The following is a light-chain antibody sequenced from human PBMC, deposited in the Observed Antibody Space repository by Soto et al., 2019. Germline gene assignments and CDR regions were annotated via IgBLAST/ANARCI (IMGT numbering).Light chain of an antibody. Sequence: QSALTQPPSASGSPGQSVTISCTGTSSDVGAYNYVSWYQQHPGKAPKLMIYEVNKRPSGVPDRFSGSKSGNTASLTVSGLQAEDEADYYCNSYAGSNNWVFGGGTKLTVL. V-gene: IGLV2-8*01. CDR3: NSYAGSNNWV. CDR1: SSDVGAYNY. CDR2: EVN. J-gene: IGLJ3*02.